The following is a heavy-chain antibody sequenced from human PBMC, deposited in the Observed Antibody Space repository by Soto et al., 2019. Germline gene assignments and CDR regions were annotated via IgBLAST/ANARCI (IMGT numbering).Heavy chain of an antibody. V-gene: IGHV3-73*01. CDR3: TSIAPIVATISGRMDV. CDR1: GFTFSGSA. J-gene: IGHJ6*02. CDR2: IRSKANSYAT. D-gene: IGHD5-12*01. Sequence: GSLRLSCAASGFTFSGSAMHWVRQASGKGLEWVGRIRSKANSYATAYAASVKGRFTISRDDSKNTAYLQMNSLKTEDTAVYYCTSIAPIVATISGRMDVWGQGTTVTVSS.